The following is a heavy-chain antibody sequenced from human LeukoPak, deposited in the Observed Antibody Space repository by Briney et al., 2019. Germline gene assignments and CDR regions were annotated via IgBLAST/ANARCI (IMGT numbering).Heavy chain of an antibody. D-gene: IGHD3-22*01. CDR2: INSDGSST. CDR1: GFTFSSYW. Sequence: PGGSLRLSCAASGFTFSSYWMHWVRQAPGKGLVWVSRINSDGSSTSYADSVKGRFTISRDNAKNTLYLQMNSLRAEDTAVYYCARDSAYYSDSSGYYPLNWFDPWGQGTLVTVSS. CDR3: ARDSAYYSDSSGYYPLNWFDP. V-gene: IGHV3-74*01. J-gene: IGHJ5*02.